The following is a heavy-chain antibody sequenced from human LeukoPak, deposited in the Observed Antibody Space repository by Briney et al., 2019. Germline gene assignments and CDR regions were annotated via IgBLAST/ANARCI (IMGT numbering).Heavy chain of an antibody. D-gene: IGHD6-13*01. J-gene: IGHJ4*02. CDR3: ARISSSWTYYFDY. CDR2: MNPNSSNT. V-gene: IGHV1-8*01. CDR1: GYTFTSYD. Sequence: GASVKVSCKASGYTFTSYDINWVRQATGQGLEWMGWMNPNSSNTGYAQKFQGRVTMTRNTSISTAYMELSSLRSEDTAVYYCARISSSWTYYFDYWGQGTLVTVSS.